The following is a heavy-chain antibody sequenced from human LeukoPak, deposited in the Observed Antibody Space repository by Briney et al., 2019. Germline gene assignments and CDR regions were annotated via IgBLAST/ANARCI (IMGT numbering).Heavy chain of an antibody. CDR2: IYYTGST. CDR1: GGSISSYY. V-gene: IGHV4-59*08. J-gene: IGHJ1*01. D-gene: IGHD4-17*01. CDR3: ARQTYGILRMGRQWQVFQH. Sequence: PSETLSLTCTVSGGSISSYYWSWIRQPPGKGLEWIGYIYYTGSTNYNPSLKSRVTISVDTSKNQFSLKLSSVTAADTAVYYCARQTYGILRMGRQWQVFQHWGQGTLVTVSS.